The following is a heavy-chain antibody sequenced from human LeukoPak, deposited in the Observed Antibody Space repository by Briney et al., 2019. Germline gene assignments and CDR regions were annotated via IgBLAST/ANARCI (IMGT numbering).Heavy chain of an antibody. Sequence: ASVKVSCKASGGTFSSYAISWVRQAPGQGLEWMGGIIPIFGTANYAQKFQGRVTITTDESTSTAYMELSSLRSEDTAVYYCARSLAGTGAFDIWGQGTMVTVSS. V-gene: IGHV1-69*05. D-gene: IGHD6-13*01. CDR2: IIPIFGTA. CDR3: ARSLAGTGAFDI. CDR1: GGTFSSYA. J-gene: IGHJ3*02.